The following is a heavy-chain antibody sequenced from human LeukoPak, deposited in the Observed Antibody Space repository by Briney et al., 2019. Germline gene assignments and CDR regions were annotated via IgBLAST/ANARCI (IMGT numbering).Heavy chain of an antibody. D-gene: IGHD1-26*01. J-gene: IGHJ4*02. Sequence: GGSLRLSCAASGFTFSSYWMSWVRQAPGKGLECVASIKQDGSEKYYVDSVEGRFTISRDNAKNSLYLQMNSLRAEDTAVYYCARGLAPPVGAGDYCGQGTLVTVSS. V-gene: IGHV3-7*01. CDR1: GFTFSSYW. CDR3: ARGLAPPVGAGDY. CDR2: IKQDGSEK.